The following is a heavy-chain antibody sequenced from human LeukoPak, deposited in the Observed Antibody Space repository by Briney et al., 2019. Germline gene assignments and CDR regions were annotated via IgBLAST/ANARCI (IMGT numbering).Heavy chain of an antibody. V-gene: IGHV3-73*01. D-gene: IGHD7-27*01. CDR3: ARLGTGEAFDI. CDR2: IRSEGNSYAT. Sequence: GGSLKLSCAASGFTFSGSAMHWVRQASGKGLEWVGRIRSEGNSYATAYAASVKGRFTISRDDSKNTAYLQMNSLKTEDTAVYYCARLGTGEAFDIWGQGTLLTVSS. J-gene: IGHJ4*02. CDR1: GFTFSGSA.